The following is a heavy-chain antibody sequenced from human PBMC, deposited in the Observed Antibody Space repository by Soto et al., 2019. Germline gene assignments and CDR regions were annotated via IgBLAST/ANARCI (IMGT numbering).Heavy chain of an antibody. Sequence: EVQLVESGGGLIQPGGSLRLSCAASGFTFTGNDMNWVRQAPGEGLEWVSLLYSSGSTYYADSVKGRFTSSRDNSNNTLYLQMSSLRAEDTAVYYCAARPLLPGAPWGQGTMVTVSS. J-gene: IGHJ3*01. CDR2: LYSSGST. CDR3: AARPLLPGAP. CDR1: GFTFTGND. V-gene: IGHV3-53*01. D-gene: IGHD3-22*01.